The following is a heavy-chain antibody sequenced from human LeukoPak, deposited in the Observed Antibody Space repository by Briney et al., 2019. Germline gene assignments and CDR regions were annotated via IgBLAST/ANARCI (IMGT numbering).Heavy chain of an antibody. V-gene: IGHV1-2*02. D-gene: IGHD3-3*01. CDR3: ARASRITIFGVFNH. CDR2: TNPNTGGT. J-gene: IGHJ4*02. CDR1: GYTFTGYY. Sequence: GASVKVSCKASGYTFTGYYMHWVRQAPGQGLEWMGWTNPNTGGTNYAQKFQGRFTMTRDTSISTAYMELSRLRSDDTAVYYCARASRITIFGVFNHWGQGTLVTVSS.